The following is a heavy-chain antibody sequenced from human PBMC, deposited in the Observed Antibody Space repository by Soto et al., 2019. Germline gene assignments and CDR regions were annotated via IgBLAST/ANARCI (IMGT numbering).Heavy chain of an antibody. V-gene: IGHV1-18*04. CDR3: ARDLLMAAGTGY. CDR2: INAYNGNT. D-gene: IGHD6-13*01. J-gene: IGHJ4*02. CDR1: GYTFTGYY. Sequence: GASVKVSCKASGYTFTGYYMHWVRQAPGQGLEWMGWINAYNGNTNYAQKLQGRVTMTTDTSTSTAYMELRSLRSDDTAVYYCARDLLMAAGTGYWGQGTLVTVSS.